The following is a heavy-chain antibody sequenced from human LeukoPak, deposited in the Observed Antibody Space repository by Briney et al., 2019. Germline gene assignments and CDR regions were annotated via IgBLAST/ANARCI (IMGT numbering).Heavy chain of an antibody. V-gene: IGHV3-15*01. CDR3: TTGGGGA. CDR1: GFTFSNAW. CDR2: TKSKTDGGTA. D-gene: IGHD3-16*01. J-gene: IGHJ5*02. Sequence: SGGFLRLSCAASGFTFSNAWMSWVRQAPGKGLEWVGRTKSKTDGGTADYAAPVKGRFTISRDDSKNTLYLQMNSLKTEDTAVYYCTTGGGGAWGQGTLVTVSS.